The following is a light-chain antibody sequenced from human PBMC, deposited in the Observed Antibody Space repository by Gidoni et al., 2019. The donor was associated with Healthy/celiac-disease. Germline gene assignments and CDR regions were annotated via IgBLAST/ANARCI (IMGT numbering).Light chain of an antibody. J-gene: IGKJ5*01. Sequence: EIVFTQSPATLSLSPGERATLSCRASQSVSSYLAWYQQKPGQAPRLLIYDASNRATGIPARFSGSGSGTDFTLTISSLEPEDFAVYYCQQRSNWPPGSITFGQGTRLEIK. V-gene: IGKV3-11*01. CDR2: DAS. CDR1: QSVSSY. CDR3: QQRSNWPPGSIT.